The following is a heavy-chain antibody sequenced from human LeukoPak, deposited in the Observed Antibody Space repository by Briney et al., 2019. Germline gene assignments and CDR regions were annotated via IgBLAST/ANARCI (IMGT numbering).Heavy chain of an antibody. Sequence: GGSLRLSCAASGFTFSSYGMHWVRQAPGKGLEWVAFIRYDGSNKYYADSVKGRFTISRDNSKNTLYLQMNSLRADDTAVYYCARDAYYSDSSRYYSGNAYWGQGTLVTVSS. CDR1: GFTFSSYG. J-gene: IGHJ4*02. V-gene: IGHV3-30*02. CDR2: IRYDGSNK. CDR3: ARDAYYSDSSRYYSGNAY. D-gene: IGHD3-22*01.